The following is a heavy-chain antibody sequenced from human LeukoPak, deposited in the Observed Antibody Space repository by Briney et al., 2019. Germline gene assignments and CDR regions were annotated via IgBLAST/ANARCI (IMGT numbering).Heavy chain of an antibody. J-gene: IGHJ4*02. Sequence: GESLKISCKGSGYTFSTYWIGWVRQMPGKGLEWMGIIYPSDSDTRYSPSFQGQVTISVDKSISTAYLQWNSLKASDTAMYYCARDVGYCSGGSCYSDHWGQGTLVTVSS. CDR2: IYPSDSDT. CDR3: ARDVGYCSGGSCYSDH. CDR1: GYTFSTYW. V-gene: IGHV5-51*01. D-gene: IGHD2-15*01.